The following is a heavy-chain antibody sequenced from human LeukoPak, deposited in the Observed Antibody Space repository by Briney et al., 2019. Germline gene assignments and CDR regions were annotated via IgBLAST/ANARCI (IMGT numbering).Heavy chain of an antibody. CDR2: TYYRPKWYN. V-gene: IGHV6-1*01. CDR1: GDSVSSNSAA. J-gene: IGHJ4*02. CDR3: ARDRGIYGDYDTSFDY. D-gene: IGHD4-17*01. Sequence: SQTLSLTCAISGDSVSSNSAAWNWIRQSPSRGLEWLGRTYYRPKWYNDYAVSVKSRITINPDTSKNQFSLQLNSVTPEDTAVYYCARDRGIYGDYDTSFDYWGQGTLVTVSS.